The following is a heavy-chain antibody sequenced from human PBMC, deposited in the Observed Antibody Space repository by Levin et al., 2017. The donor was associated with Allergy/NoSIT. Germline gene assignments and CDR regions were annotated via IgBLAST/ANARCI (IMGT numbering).Heavy chain of an antibody. CDR1: GGTFSSYA. CDR3: ARAYCTGGVCDRGYFDY. J-gene: IGHJ4*02. D-gene: IGHD2-8*02. V-gene: IGHV1-69*06. CDR2: IIPIFGTA. Sequence: SVKVSCKASGGTFSSYAISWVRQAPGQGLEWMGGIIPIFGTANYAQKFQGRVTITADKSTSTAYMELSSLRSEDTAVYYCARAYCTGGVCDRGYFDYWGQGTLVTVSS.